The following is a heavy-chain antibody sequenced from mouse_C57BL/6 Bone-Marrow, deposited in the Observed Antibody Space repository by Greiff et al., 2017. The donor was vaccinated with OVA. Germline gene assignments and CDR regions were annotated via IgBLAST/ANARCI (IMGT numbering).Heavy chain of an antibody. CDR3: TSDGAAWFAY. J-gene: IGHJ3*01. D-gene: IGHD2-3*01. Sequence: VHVKQSGAELARPGASVKLSCKTSGYTFTSYWMHWVKQRPGQGLEWIGAIYPGNSDTSYNQKFKGKAKLTAVTSASTAYMELSSLTNEDSAVYYCTSDGAAWFAYWGQGTLVTVSA. CDR1: GYTFTSYW. CDR2: IYPGNSDT. V-gene: IGHV1-5*01.